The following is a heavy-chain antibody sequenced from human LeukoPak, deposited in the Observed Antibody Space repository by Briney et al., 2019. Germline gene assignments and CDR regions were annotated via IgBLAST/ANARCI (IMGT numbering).Heavy chain of an antibody. Sequence: SETLSLTCTVSGGSISSCYWSWIRQPPGKGLEWIGYIYTSGSTNYNPSLKSRVTISVDTSKNQFSLKLSSVTAADTAVYYCARHKAYDSSGYHKGYNWFDPWGQGTLVTASS. CDR2: IYTSGST. J-gene: IGHJ5*02. D-gene: IGHD3-22*01. CDR3: ARHKAYDSSGYHKGYNWFDP. V-gene: IGHV4-4*09. CDR1: GGSISSCY.